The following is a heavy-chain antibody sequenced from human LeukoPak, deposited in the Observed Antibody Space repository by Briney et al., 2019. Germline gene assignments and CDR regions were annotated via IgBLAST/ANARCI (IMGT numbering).Heavy chain of an antibody. CDR1: GGSISSSSYY. D-gene: IGHD6-19*01. CDR2: IYYSGST. J-gene: IGHJ4*02. CDR3: ARPVAGMEYYFDY. V-gene: IGHV4-39*01. Sequence: SSETLSLTCTVSGGSISSSSYYWGWIRQPPGKGLEGIGRIYYSGSTYNNPSLKSRVTISVDTSKNQFSLKLSSVTAADTAVYYCARPVAGMEYYFDYWGQGTLVTVSS.